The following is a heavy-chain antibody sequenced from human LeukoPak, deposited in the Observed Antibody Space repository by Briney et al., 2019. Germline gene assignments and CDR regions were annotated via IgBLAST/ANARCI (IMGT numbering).Heavy chain of an antibody. J-gene: IGHJ3*02. V-gene: IGHV4-31*03. D-gene: IGHD5-18*01. CDR3: ARDLTRGYSYGYSSFAFDI. CDR1: GGSLSSGSYY. CDR2: IYYSGST. Sequence: PSQTLSLTSTVSGGSLSSGSYYWSWIRQHPGKGLEWIGYIYYSGSTYYNPSLKSRVTISVDTSKNQFSLKLSSVTAADTAVYYCARDLTRGYSYGYSSFAFDIWGQGTMVTVSS.